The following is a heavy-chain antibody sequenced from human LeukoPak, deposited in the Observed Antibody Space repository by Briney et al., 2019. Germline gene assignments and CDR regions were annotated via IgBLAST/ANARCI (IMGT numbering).Heavy chain of an antibody. CDR2: INPSGGST. J-gene: IGHJ4*02. V-gene: IGHV1-46*03. CDR1: GYTFTSYY. CDR3: AVPSGWYDALDY. Sequence: VASVKVSCKASGYTFTSYYMHWVRQAPGQGLEWMGIINPSGGSTSYAQKFQGRVTMTRDTSTSTVYVELSSLRSEDTAVYYCAVPSGWYDALDYRGQGTLVTVSS. D-gene: IGHD6-19*01.